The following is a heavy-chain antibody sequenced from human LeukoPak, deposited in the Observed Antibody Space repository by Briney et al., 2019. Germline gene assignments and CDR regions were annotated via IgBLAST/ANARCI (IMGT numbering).Heavy chain of an antibody. CDR2: IYHSGST. D-gene: IGHD3-3*01. CDR3: ARESYDFWSGYSATNNWFDP. J-gene: IGHJ5*02. CDR1: GYSISSGYY. Sequence: PSETLSLTCTVSGYSISSGYYWGWIRQPPGKGLEWIGGIYHSGSTYYNPSLKSRVTISVDTSKNQFSLKLSSVTAADTAVYYCARESYDFWSGYSATNNWFDPWGQGTLVTVSS. V-gene: IGHV4-38-2*02.